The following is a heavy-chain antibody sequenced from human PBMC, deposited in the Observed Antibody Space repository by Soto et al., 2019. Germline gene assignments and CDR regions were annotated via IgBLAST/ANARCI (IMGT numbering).Heavy chain of an antibody. CDR2: IYWDDDK. J-gene: IGHJ2*01. D-gene: IGHD2-2*01. Sequence: QITLKESGPPLVKPTQTLTLTCTFSGFSLSTSGVGVGWIRQPPGKALEWLALIYWDDDKRYSPSLKSRLTITKDTSKNQVVLTMTNMDPVDTATYYCAHSGGRCISTSCYHWYFDLWGRGTLVTVSS. CDR3: AHSGGRCISTSCYHWYFDL. CDR1: GFSLSTSGVG. V-gene: IGHV2-5*02.